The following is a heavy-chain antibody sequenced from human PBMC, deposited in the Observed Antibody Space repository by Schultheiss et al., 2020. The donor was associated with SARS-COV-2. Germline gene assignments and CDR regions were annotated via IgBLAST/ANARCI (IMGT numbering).Heavy chain of an antibody. CDR3: ARNVMVRGFGWFDP. CDR2: IYHSGYT. V-gene: IGHV4-38-2*01. CDR1: GYSISSGYY. D-gene: IGHD3-10*01. Sequence: SETLSLTCAVSGYSISSGYYWGWIRQPPGKGLEWIGSIYHSGYTNYNPSLKSRVTISVDTSKNQFSLKLSSVTAADTAVYYCARNVMVRGFGWFDPWGQGTLVTVSS. J-gene: IGHJ5*02.